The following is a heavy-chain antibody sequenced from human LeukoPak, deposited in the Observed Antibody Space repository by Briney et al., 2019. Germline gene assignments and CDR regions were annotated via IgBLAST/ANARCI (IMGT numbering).Heavy chain of an antibody. CDR1: GYTFTSYG. CDR2: ISAYNGNT. J-gene: IGHJ3*02. CDR3: ARPGIAVAGRPAYAFDI. V-gene: IGHV1-18*01. D-gene: IGHD6-19*01. Sequence: ASVKVSCKASGYTFTSYGISWVRQAPGQGLEWMGWISAYNGNTNYAQKLQGRVTMTTDTPTSTAYMELRSLRSDDTAVYYCARPGIAVAGRPAYAFDIWGQGTMVTVSS.